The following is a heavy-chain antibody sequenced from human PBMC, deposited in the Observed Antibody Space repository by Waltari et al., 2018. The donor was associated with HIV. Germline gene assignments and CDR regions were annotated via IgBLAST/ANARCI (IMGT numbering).Heavy chain of an antibody. J-gene: IGHJ3*02. CDR3: ARLFQETDAFDI. Sequence: QLQLQESGPGLVKPSETRSLTCTVPGCSISSSRYYWGWIRQPPGKGLEWIGIIYSSGSTYYNPSLKSRVTISVDTSKNQFSLKLSSVTAADTAVYYCARLFQETDAFDIWGQATMVTVSS. V-gene: IGHV4-39*01. CDR1: GCSISSSRYY. CDR2: IYSSGST.